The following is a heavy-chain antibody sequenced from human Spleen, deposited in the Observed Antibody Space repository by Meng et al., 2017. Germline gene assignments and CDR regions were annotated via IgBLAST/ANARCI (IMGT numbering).Heavy chain of an antibody. CDR3: AGSSGGSGWSY. CDR2: INHSGSN. CDR1: GASISSYF. V-gene: IGHV4-34*01. Sequence: GSLRLSCTVSGASISSYFWNWIRQPPGKGLEWIGEINHSGSNNYNPSLKSRVTISVDTSKNQFYLRLSSVTAADTDVYYCAGSSGGSGWSYWGQGTLVTVSS. D-gene: IGHD6-19*01. J-gene: IGHJ4*02.